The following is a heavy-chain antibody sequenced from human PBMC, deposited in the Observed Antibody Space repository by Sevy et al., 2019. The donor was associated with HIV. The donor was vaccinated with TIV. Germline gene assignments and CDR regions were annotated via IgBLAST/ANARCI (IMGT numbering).Heavy chain of an antibody. CDR3: ATGYGSGSHAFDI. V-gene: IGHV1-24*01. Sequence: ASVKVSCKVSGYTLTELSMHWVRQAPGKGLEWMGGFDPEDGETIYAQKFQGRVTMTEDTSTDTAYMELRSLRSEDTAVYYCATGYGSGSHAFDIWGQGTMVTVSS. CDR2: FDPEDGET. CDR1: GYTLTELS. J-gene: IGHJ3*02. D-gene: IGHD3-10*01.